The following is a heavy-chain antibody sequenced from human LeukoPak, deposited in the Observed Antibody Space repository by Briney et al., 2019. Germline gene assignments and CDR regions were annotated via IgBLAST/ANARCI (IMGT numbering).Heavy chain of an antibody. D-gene: IGHD3-22*01. J-gene: IGHJ4*02. CDR1: GGSISSSDYY. CDR3: ARVDDGSVIDY. Sequence: SETLSLTCTVSGGSISSSDYYWGWIRQPPGKGLEWIGYIYYSGSTNYNPSLKSRVTISVDTSKNQFSLKLSSVTAADTAVYYCARVDDGSVIDYWGQGTLVTVSS. V-gene: IGHV4-61*08. CDR2: IYYSGST.